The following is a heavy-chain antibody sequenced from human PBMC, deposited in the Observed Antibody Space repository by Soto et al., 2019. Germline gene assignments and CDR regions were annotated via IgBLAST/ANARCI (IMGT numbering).Heavy chain of an antibody. Sequence: ASVKVSCKASGYTVTSYAMHWVRQAPGQRLEWMGWINPDNGSTNYAQKFQGRVTMTRDTSMSTAYMELSRLRSDDTAVYYCAMSVGATETDAFDIWGQGTMVTVSS. CDR3: AMSVGATETDAFDI. D-gene: IGHD1-26*01. CDR1: GYTVTSYA. CDR2: INPDNGST. V-gene: IGHV1-2*02. J-gene: IGHJ3*02.